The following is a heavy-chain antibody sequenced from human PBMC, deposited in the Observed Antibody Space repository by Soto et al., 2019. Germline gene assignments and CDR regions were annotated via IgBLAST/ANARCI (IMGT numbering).Heavy chain of an antibody. J-gene: IGHJ3*02. CDR1: GFSLSTSGVG. CDR3: AHSSHYDYVWGKHAFDI. Sequence: QITLKESGPTLVKPTQTLTLTCTFSGFSLSTSGVGVGWIRQPPGKALEWLALIYWDDDKRYSPSLKSRLTITKDTSKNQVVLTMTKMDPVDTATYYCAHSSHYDYVWGKHAFDIWGQGTMVTVSS. V-gene: IGHV2-5*02. D-gene: IGHD3-16*01. CDR2: IYWDDDK.